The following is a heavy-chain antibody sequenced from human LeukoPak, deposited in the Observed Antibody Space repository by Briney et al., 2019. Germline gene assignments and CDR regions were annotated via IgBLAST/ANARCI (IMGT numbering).Heavy chain of an antibody. J-gene: IGHJ4*02. CDR1: GYTFTSYG. CDR3: AREAIYYDSSGYYDFDY. D-gene: IGHD3-22*01. CDR2: ISAYNGKT. Sequence: ASVKVSCKASGYTFTSYGISWVRQAPGQGLERMGWISAYNGKTNYAQKLQGRVTMTTDTSTSTAYMELRSLRSDDTAVYCCAREAIYYDSSGYYDFDYWGQGTLVTVSS. V-gene: IGHV1-18*01.